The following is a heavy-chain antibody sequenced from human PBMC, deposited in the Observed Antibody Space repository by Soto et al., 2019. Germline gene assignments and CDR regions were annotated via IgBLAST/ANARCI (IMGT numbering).Heavy chain of an antibody. V-gene: IGHV4-39*01. D-gene: IGHD2-2*01. CDR3: ARLGGYCSSTRCYGYYGMDV. CDR2: FYYSEST. Sequence: QLQLQESGPGLVKPSETLSLTCTVSGGSISSGAYSLGWIRQPPGEGLEWIGTFYYSESTYYNQSLESRVAISVDTSKNQFSLKESSVTVADTAVYYGARLGGYCSSTRCYGYYGMDVWGQGTTVTVSS. CDR1: GGSISSGAYS. J-gene: IGHJ6*02.